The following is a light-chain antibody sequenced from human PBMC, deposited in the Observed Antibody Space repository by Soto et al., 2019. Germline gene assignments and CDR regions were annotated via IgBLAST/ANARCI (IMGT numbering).Light chain of an antibody. V-gene: IGKV3-15*01. CDR1: QSVSID. J-gene: IGKJ1*01. Sequence: EIGLTPSPATLSFAPVEIASLSCSSSQSVSIDLAWYQQTPGQAPRLLIYAASTRATGIPVRFSGSASGTEFTLTISSLQSEDFTVYYCQKYNKWPLKFGQGTKVDIK. CDR2: AAS. CDR3: QKYNKWPLK.